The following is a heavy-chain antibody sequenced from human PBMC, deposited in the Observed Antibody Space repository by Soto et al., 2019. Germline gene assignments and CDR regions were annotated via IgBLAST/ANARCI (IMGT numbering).Heavy chain of an antibody. CDR1: GFTVSRDY. CDR2: IYSGGST. Sequence: EVQLVESGGGLVQPGGSLRLSCAASGFTVSRDYMSWVRQAPGKGLEWVSLIYSGGSTYYADSVKGRFTISRDNSKISLYLHMNSLRAEDTAVYYCAMPTWLATGDWGQGTLVTVSS. CDR3: AMPTWLATGD. J-gene: IGHJ4*02. D-gene: IGHD3-10*01. V-gene: IGHV3-66*01.